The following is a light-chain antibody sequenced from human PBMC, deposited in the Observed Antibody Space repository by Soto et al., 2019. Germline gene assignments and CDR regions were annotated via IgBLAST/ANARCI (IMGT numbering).Light chain of an antibody. Sequence: DIVLTQYPATLSLSPGERATHSCRASQSVTTNLAWYQHIRGQAPRLVIYDASTRATGIPPRFSGSGSGTDFTLTISSLEPEDSGVYYCHQRSKWPQTFGQGTTVEIK. CDR1: QSVTTN. J-gene: IGKJ1*01. CDR2: DAS. V-gene: IGKV3-11*01. CDR3: HQRSKWPQT.